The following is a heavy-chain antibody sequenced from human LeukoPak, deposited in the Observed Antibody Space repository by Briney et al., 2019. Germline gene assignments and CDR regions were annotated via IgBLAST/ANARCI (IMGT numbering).Heavy chain of an antibody. J-gene: IGHJ3*02. CDR3: ASYTTVTPNDAFDI. CDR2: INHSGST. D-gene: IGHD4-17*01. Sequence: SETLSLTCAVYGGSFSGYYWSWIRQPPGKGLEWIGEINHSGSTNYNPSLKSRVTISVDTSKNQFSLKLSSVTAADTAVYYCASYTTVTPNDAFDIWGQGTMVTVSS. CDR1: GGSFSGYY. V-gene: IGHV4-34*01.